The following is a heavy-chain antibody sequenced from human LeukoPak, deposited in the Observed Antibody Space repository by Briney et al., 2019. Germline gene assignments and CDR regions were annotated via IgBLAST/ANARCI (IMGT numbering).Heavy chain of an antibody. J-gene: IGHJ6*02. D-gene: IGHD3-22*01. CDR1: GFTFSSYT. Sequence: PGGSLRLSCAASGFTFSSYTMNWVRQAPGKGPEWVSSISSGSRSIFYADSVKGRFTISRDNTKNSLYLQLNSLRAEDTAVYYCARDSYYDSSGYYYEYYYGMDVWGQGTTVTVSS. CDR2: ISSGSRSI. V-gene: IGHV3-21*01. CDR3: ARDSYYDSSGYYYEYYYGMDV.